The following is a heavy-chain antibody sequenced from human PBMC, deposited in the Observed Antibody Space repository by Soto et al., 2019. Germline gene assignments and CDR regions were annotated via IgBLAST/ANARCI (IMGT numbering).Heavy chain of an antibody. D-gene: IGHD1-7*01. CDR3: AKNQERELPRVIDF. Sequence: GGSLRLSCATSGLTFSSYAMSWVRQAPGGGLEWVSSMSGSSSTTYYADSVRGRFTISRDRSKNTLYLQMSSLRAEDTALYYCAKNQERELPRVIDFWGQGTLVTVSS. J-gene: IGHJ4*02. CDR2: MSGSSSTT. V-gene: IGHV3-23*01. CDR1: GLTFSSYA.